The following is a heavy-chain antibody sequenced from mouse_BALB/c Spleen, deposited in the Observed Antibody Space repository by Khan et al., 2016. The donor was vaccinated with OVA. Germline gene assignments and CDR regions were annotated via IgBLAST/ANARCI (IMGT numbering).Heavy chain of an antibody. D-gene: IGHD1-1*01. CDR2: INPSSGYT. CDR3: ARIKKIVATYFDY. CDR1: GYTFTSYT. Sequence: QVQLKESGAELARPGASVKMSCKASGYTFTSYTMHWVKQRPGQGLEWIGYINPSSGYTKYNQKFKDKATLTADKSSSTAYMQLSGPTFEDSAVYYCARIKKIVATYFDYWGQGTTLTVSS. J-gene: IGHJ2*01. V-gene: IGHV1-4*01.